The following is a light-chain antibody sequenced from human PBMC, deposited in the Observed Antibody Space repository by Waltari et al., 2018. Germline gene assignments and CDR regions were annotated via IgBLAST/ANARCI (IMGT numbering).Light chain of an antibody. CDR2: EVI. Sequence: QSALTQPASVSGSPGQSITISCTGTSSDVGSHDLVSWYQQHPGKAPKLIIYEVIKRPSVVSNRFSGSKSGNTASLTISGLQAEDGAVYYCCSYVGGIIPYVFVTGTKVTVL. V-gene: IGLV2-23*02. J-gene: IGLJ1*01. CDR3: CSYVGGIIPYV. CDR1: SSDVGSHDL.